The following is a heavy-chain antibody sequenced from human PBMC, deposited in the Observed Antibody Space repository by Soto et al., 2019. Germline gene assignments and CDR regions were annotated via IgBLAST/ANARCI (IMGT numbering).Heavy chain of an antibody. CDR2: IIPILGKA. CDR3: ASLTGDCSSTSCYAGPDAFDI. J-gene: IGHJ3*02. V-gene: IGHV1-69*04. D-gene: IGHD2-2*01. CDR1: GGTLSSYA. Sequence: SVTVSCQASGGTLSSYAISWVRQAPGQGLEWMGRIIPILGKANYAQKFQGRVTITADKSTSTAYMELSSLRSEDTAVYYCASLTGDCSSTSCYAGPDAFDIWGQGTMVTVSS.